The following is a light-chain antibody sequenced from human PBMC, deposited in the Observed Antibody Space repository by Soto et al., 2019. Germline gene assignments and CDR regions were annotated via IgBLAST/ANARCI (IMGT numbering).Light chain of an antibody. V-gene: IGKV3-20*01. J-gene: IGKJ1*01. CDR3: QQCGSSPET. CDR2: GAS. CDR1: QSISSSF. Sequence: DIVLTQSPGTLSLSPGQRATLSCRASQSISSSFLAWYQQKPGQAPRLLIYGASSRATGIPDRFSGSGSGTGFTLTISRLEPEDFAVYYCQQCGSSPETFGQGTKVEMK.